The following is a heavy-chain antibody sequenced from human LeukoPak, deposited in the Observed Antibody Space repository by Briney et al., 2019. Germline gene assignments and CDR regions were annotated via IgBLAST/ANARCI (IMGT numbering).Heavy chain of an antibody. D-gene: IGHD6-13*01. CDR2: IYHSGST. CDR3: ARDQLVRGGYYYYGMDV. J-gene: IGHJ6*04. V-gene: IGHV4-38-2*01. Sequence: SETLSLTCAVSRYSISSGYYWGWIRQPPGKGLEWIGSIYHSGSTYYNPSLKSRVTISVDTSKNQFSLKLSSVTAADTAVYYCARDQLVRGGYYYYGMDVWGKGTTVTVSS. CDR1: RYSISSGYY.